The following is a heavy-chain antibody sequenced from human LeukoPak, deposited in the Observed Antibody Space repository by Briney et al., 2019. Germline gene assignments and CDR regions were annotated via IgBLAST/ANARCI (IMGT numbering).Heavy chain of an antibody. CDR1: GGTFSSYA. D-gene: IGHD2-21*02. Sequence: ASVKVSCKASGGTFSSYAISWVRQAPGQGLEWMGRIIPILGIANYAQKFQGRVTITADKSTSTAYMELSSLRSEDTAVYYCATYCGGDCRWFDPWGQGTLVTVSS. CDR3: ATYCGGDCRWFDP. V-gene: IGHV1-69*04. CDR2: IIPILGIA. J-gene: IGHJ5*02.